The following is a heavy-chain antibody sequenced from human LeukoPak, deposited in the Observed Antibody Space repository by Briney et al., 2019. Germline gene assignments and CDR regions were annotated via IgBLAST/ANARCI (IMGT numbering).Heavy chain of an antibody. Sequence: SETLSLTRSVLGGSIRTYYWSWIRQPPRSGLEWLGYMYYSASTNYNPSLKSRVTMSVHTSKNQFSLRLSSVTAADTAVSYCAGHLYSVYPDYWGQGNLVTVSA. V-gene: IGHV4-59*08. CDR1: GGSIRTYY. J-gene: IGHJ4*02. D-gene: IGHD5/OR15-5a*01. CDR2: MYYSAST. CDR3: AGHLYSVYPDY.